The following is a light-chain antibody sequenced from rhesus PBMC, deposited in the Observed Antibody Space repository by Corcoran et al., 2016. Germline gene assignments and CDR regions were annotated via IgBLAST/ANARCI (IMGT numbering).Light chain of an antibody. V-gene: IGKV1S19*01. J-gene: IGKJ2*01. CDR2: SAT. CDR1: QSISNY. CDR3: QQHNSYPYS. Sequence: DIQMTQSPSSLSASVGDRVTITCRASQSISNYLNWYQQEPGKAPKLLIYSATILQSGVPSRFSGSGSVTDFTLTISSLQPEDFATYYCQQHNSYPYSFGQGTKVEIK.